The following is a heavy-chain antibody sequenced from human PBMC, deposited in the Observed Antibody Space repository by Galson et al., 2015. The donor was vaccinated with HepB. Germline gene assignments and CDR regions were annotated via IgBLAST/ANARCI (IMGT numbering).Heavy chain of an antibody. V-gene: IGHV6-1*01. CDR3: AGGGLVRGLKGWFDP. D-gene: IGHD3-10*01. CDR1: GDSVSSNSAG. J-gene: IGHJ5*02. Sequence: CAISGDSVSSNSAGWNWIRQSPSRGPEWLGRTYYRSKWYSDYAPSVKSRMTINPDTSKNQFSLQLNSVTPEDTAVYYCAGGGLVRGLKGWFDPWGQGTLVTVSS. CDR2: TYYRSKWYS.